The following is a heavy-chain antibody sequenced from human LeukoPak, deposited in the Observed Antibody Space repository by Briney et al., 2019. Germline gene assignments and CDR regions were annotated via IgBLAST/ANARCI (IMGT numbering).Heavy chain of an antibody. CDR2: VYKIGSS. CDR3: ARPLTGYSYFDY. D-gene: IGHD3-9*01. V-gene: IGHV4-39*01. CDR1: GGSISSSPYY. Sequence: SETLSLTCTVSGGSISSSPYYWGWIRQPPGKGLEWIGRVYKIGSSHYNPPLTSRATISVDTSKNQFSLKLNSVTAADTAVYYCARPLTGYSYFDYWGQGTLVIVSS. J-gene: IGHJ4*02.